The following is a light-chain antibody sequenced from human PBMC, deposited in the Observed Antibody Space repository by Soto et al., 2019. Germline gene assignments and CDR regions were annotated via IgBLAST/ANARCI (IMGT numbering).Light chain of an antibody. CDR3: SSYTSSSTYV. V-gene: IGLV2-18*02. CDR1: SSDVGSYNR. J-gene: IGLJ1*01. Sequence: ALTQPPSVSGSPGQSVTISCTGTSSDVGSYNRVSWYQQPPGTAPKLMIYEVSNRPSGVPDRFSGSKSGNTASLTISGLQAEDEADYYCSSYTSSSTYVFGSGTKVTVL. CDR2: EVS.